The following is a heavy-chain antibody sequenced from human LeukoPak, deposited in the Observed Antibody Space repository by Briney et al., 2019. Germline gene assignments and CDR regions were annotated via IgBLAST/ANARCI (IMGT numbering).Heavy chain of an antibody. J-gene: IGHJ5*02. CDR3: ARDLSQRYCSGGSCSNWFDP. Sequence: PGGSLRPSCAASGFTFSSYSMNWVRQAPGKGLEWVSSISSSSSYIYYADSVKGRFTISRDNAKNSLYLQMNSLRAEDTAVYYCARDLSQRYCSGGSCSNWFDPWGQGTLVTVSS. D-gene: IGHD2-15*01. CDR1: GFTFSSYS. CDR2: ISSSSSYI. V-gene: IGHV3-21*01.